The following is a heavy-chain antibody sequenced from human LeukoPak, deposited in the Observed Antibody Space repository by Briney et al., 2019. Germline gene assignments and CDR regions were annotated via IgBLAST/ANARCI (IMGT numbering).Heavy chain of an antibody. CDR3: ARELAVVSVFDY. D-gene: IGHD6-19*01. Sequence: PGGSLRLSCAASGFTFSDYYMSWIRQAPGKGLEWVSYISSSGSTIYYADSVKGRFTISRDNAKNSLCLQMNSLRAEDTAVYYCARELAVVSVFDYWGQGTLVTVSS. V-gene: IGHV3-11*01. CDR1: GFTFSDYY. CDR2: ISSSGSTI. J-gene: IGHJ4*02.